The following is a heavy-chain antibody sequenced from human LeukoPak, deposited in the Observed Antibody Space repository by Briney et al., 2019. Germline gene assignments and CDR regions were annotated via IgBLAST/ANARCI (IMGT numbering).Heavy chain of an antibody. D-gene: IGHD2-8*01. Sequence: GGSLRLLCAASGFTFSSYGMLWVRQAPGKGLEWVAYIQNDGSNEQYADSVKGRFSISRDSSKNILYLQMNSLRAEDTAVYYCAKDRCSNGIGCYYYYMDVWGKGTTVTISS. CDR1: GFTFSSYG. J-gene: IGHJ6*03. CDR3: AKDRCSNGIGCYYYYMDV. CDR2: IQNDGSNE. V-gene: IGHV3-30*02.